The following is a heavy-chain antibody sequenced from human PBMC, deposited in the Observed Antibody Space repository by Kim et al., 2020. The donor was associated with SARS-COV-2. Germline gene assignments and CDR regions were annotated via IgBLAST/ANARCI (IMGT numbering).Heavy chain of an antibody. J-gene: IGHJ4*02. V-gene: IGHV3-43*01. CDR3: AKDIESGSYTGGPDY. Sequence: GGSLRLSCAASGFTFDDYTMHWVRQAPGKGLEGDSLISWDGGSTYYADSVKGRFTISRDNSKNSLYLQMNSLRTEDTALYYCAKDIESGSYTGGPDYWGQCTLVTVSS. D-gene: IGHD1-26*01. CDR2: ISWDGGST. CDR1: GFTFDDYT.